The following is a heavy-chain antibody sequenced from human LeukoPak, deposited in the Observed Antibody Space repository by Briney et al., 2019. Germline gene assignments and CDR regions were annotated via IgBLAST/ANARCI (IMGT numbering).Heavy chain of an antibody. J-gene: IGHJ6*02. CDR2: ISSSSSYI. CDR3: ARLSPPSYCSSTSCYRVGYYYYGMDV. CDR1: GFTFSSYS. Sequence: GVLRLSCAASGFTFSSYSMNWFRQAPGKGLEWVSSISSSSSYIYYADPVKGRFTISRDNAKNSLYLQMNSLRAEDTAVYYCARLSPPSYCSSTSCYRVGYYYYGMDVWGQGTTVTVSS. V-gene: IGHV3-21*01. D-gene: IGHD2-2*02.